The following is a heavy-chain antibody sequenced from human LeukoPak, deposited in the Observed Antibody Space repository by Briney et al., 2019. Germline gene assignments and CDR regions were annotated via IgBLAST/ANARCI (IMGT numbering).Heavy chain of an antibody. CDR2: ITRDGSST. CDR3: ARDPGYESWSPFWGGMDV. V-gene: IGHV3-74*01. Sequence: PGGSLRLSCAASGFTFSSSWMHWVRQAPGKGLVWVSRITRDGSSTTYADSVKGRFSTSRDNAKKTLYLQMDSLRDDDTAVYYCARDPGYESWSPFWGGMDVWGNGTTVIVSS. D-gene: IGHD3-16*01. J-gene: IGHJ6*04. CDR1: GFTFSSSW.